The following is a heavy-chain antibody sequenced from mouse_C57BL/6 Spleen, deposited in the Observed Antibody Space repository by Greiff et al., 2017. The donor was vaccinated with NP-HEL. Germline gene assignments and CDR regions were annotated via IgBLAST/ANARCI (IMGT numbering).Heavy chain of an antibody. CDR3: ARGIKNYGKDFDY. CDR2: IHPNSGST. J-gene: IGHJ2*01. CDR1: GYTFTSYW. D-gene: IGHD1-1*01. V-gene: IGHV1-64*01. Sequence: QVQLQHPGAELVKPGASVKLSCKASGYTFTSYWMHWVKQRPGQGLEWIGMIHPNSGSTNYNEKFKSKATLSVDKSSSTAYMQLSSLTSEDSAVYYCARGIKNYGKDFDYWGQGTTLTVSS.